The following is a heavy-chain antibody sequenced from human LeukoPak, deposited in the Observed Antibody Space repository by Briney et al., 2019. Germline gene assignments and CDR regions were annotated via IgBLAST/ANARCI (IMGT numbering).Heavy chain of an antibody. CDR1: GFTFSSYW. J-gene: IGHJ4*02. Sequence: PGGSLRLSCAASGFTFSSYWMHWVRQAPGKGLVWVSRINTDGSSTNYADSVEGRFTISRDNAKNTLYLQMNSLRAEDTAVYYCARDRTIGELVDYWGQGTLVTVSS. V-gene: IGHV3-74*01. D-gene: IGHD3-10*01. CDR3: ARDRTIGELVDY. CDR2: INTDGSST.